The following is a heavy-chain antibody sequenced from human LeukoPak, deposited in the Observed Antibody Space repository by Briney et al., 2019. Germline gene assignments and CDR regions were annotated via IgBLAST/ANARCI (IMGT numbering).Heavy chain of an antibody. CDR2: INPNSGGT. CDR1: GYTFTGYY. V-gene: IGHV1-2*06. J-gene: IGHJ4*02. Sequence: ASVKVSCKASGYTFTGYYIHWVRQAPGQGLEWMGRINPNSGGTNYTQEFQGRVTMTRDTSISTAYVDLSRLRSDDTAVYYCARGPLAGMGSYFDYWGQGTLVTVSS. CDR3: ARGPLAGMGSYFDY. D-gene: IGHD6-19*01.